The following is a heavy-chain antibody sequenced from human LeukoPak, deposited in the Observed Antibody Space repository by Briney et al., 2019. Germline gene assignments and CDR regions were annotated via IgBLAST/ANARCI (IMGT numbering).Heavy chain of an antibody. CDR3: ARDTSAWRYGMDV. Sequence: GGSLRLSCEASGFTFSSYWMSWVRQAPGKELEWVSIIKQDGSEKDYVDSVTGRFTISRDNAKNSLYLQMNSLRDEDTAVYYCARDTSAWRYGMDVWGQGTTVTVSS. CDR1: GFTFSSYW. D-gene: IGHD6-19*01. CDR2: IKQDGSEK. J-gene: IGHJ6*02. V-gene: IGHV3-7*01.